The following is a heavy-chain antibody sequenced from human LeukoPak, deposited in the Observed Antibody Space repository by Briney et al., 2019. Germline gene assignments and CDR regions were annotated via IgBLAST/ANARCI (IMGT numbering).Heavy chain of an antibody. CDR2: INHSGST. V-gene: IGHV4-34*01. CDR3: ARGRTYYDYAWGSYRPHYYYYGMDV. Sequence: SETLSLTCAVYGGSFSGYYWSWIRQPPGKGLEWIGEINHSGSTNYNPSLKSRVTISVDTSKNQFSLKLSSVTAADTAVYYCARGRTYYDYAWGSYRPHYYYYGMDVWGQGTTVTVSS. CDR1: GGSFSGYY. J-gene: IGHJ6*02. D-gene: IGHD3-16*02.